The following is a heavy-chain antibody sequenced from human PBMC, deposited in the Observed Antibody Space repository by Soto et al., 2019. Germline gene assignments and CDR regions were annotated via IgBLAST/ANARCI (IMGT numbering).Heavy chain of an antibody. CDR1: GFTVSSNY. CDR3: ASLVTYYYYSSGHQARDY. V-gene: IGHV3-53*01. D-gene: IGHD3-22*01. J-gene: IGHJ4*02. CDR2: IYSGGST. Sequence: GGSLRLFCAASGFTVSSNYMSWVRQAPGKGLEWVSVIYSGGSTYYADSVKGRFTISRDNSKNTLYLQMNSLRAEDTAVYYCASLVTYYYYSSGHQARDYWGQGTLVTVSS.